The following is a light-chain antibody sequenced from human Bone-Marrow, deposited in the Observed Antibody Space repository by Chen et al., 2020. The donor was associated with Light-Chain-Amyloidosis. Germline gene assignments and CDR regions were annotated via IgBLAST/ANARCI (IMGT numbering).Light chain of an antibody. Sequence: SSVLTPPSSVSLAPGQTATIACGGNTIGSTSVHWYQQTPGQAPLLVVYDDSDRPSGIPERLSGSNSGNTDTLTISRVEAGDEADYYCQVWDRSSDHPVFGGGTKLTVL. CDR2: DDS. CDR1: TIGSTS. CDR3: QVWDRSSDHPV. J-gene: IGLJ3*02. V-gene: IGLV3-21*02.